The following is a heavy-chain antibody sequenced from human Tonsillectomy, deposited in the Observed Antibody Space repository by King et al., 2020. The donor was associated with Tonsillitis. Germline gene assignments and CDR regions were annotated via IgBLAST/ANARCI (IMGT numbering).Heavy chain of an antibody. CDR1: GFSLNTTGVG. V-gene: IGHV2-5*01. CDR3: ADHRSTTMVYLDY. D-gene: IGHD5-18*01. CDR2: IYWNDDK. Sequence: ITLKESGPTLVKPTQTLTLTCTISGFSLNTTGVGVGWIRQPPGKALEWLALIYWNDDKRYSSSLKSRLTITKDTSKNLLVFVMTNMDPVDTGTYYFADHRSTTMVYLDYWGQGTLVTVSS. J-gene: IGHJ4*02.